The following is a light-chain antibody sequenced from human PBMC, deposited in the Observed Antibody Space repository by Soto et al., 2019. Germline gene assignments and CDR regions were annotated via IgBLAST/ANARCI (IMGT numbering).Light chain of an antibody. CDR3: QSYDNSLTTWV. J-gene: IGLJ3*02. CDR1: SSNIGAGYD. V-gene: IGLV1-40*01. Sequence: QSALTQPPSVSGAPGQRVTISCSGSSSNIGAGYDVHWYQQLPGTAPKLLISGNNNRPSGVPDRFSASKSGTSASLAITGLQAEDEADFYCQSYDNSLTTWVFGGGTKLTVL. CDR2: GNN.